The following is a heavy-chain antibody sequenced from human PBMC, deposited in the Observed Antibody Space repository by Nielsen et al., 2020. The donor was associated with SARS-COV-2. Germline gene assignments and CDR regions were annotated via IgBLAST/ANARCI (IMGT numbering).Heavy chain of an antibody. CDR1: GSAVSNIY. Sequence: GGSLRPSCPASGSAVSNIYMTWVRPAPGKGLEWVSVISGGGSLYYADSVKGRFTISRDNSKNTLYLQMNSLRAEDTAVYYCARAGARTIFGVVIADYGMDVWGQGTTVTVSS. CDR2: ISGGGSL. V-gene: IGHV3-66*01. J-gene: IGHJ6*02. D-gene: IGHD3-3*01. CDR3: ARAGARTIFGVVIADYGMDV.